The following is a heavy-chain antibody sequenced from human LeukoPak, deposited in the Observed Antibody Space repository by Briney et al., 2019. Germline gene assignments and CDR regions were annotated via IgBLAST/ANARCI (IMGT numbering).Heavy chain of an antibody. CDR3: ARELGGGTTREDWFDP. Sequence: ASVKVSCKASGYTFTDHHMHWVRQAPGQGLEWMGWINCNSGATNYAQKFQGRVSMTRDTSISTAYMDLSRLTSDDTAVYYCARELGGGTTREDWFDPWGQGTLVTVSS. V-gene: IGHV1-2*02. J-gene: IGHJ5*02. CDR1: GYTFTDHH. D-gene: IGHD1-1*01. CDR2: INCNSGAT.